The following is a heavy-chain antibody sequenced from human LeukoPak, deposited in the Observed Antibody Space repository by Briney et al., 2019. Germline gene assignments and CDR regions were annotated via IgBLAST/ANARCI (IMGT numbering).Heavy chain of an antibody. CDR3: AKGVKCSSISCDAFDP. D-gene: IGHD2-2*01. CDR2: IYHSGST. J-gene: IGHJ5*02. CDR1: GGSISSGYY. Sequence: PSETLSLTCSVSGGSISSGYYWGWIRQPPGKGLEWIGNIYHSGSTNYNPSLHRRVTMSVDTSKSQFSLRLMSVTAADTAVYYCAKGVKCSSISCDAFDPWGQGTPVTVSS. V-gene: IGHV4-38-2*02.